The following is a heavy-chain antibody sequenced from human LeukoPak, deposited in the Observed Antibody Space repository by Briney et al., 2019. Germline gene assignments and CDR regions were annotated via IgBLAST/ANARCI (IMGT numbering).Heavy chain of an antibody. Sequence: QPGGSLRLSCAASGFIFSNYAMHWVRQAPGKGLEWVAFIRYDGSNKYYADSVKGRFTISRDNSKNTLYLQMNSLRAEDTAVYYCAYELRYFDWLSTPDYWGQGTLVTVSS. D-gene: IGHD3-9*01. J-gene: IGHJ4*02. CDR1: GFIFSNYA. CDR3: AYELRYFDWLSTPDY. CDR2: IRYDGSNK. V-gene: IGHV3-30*02.